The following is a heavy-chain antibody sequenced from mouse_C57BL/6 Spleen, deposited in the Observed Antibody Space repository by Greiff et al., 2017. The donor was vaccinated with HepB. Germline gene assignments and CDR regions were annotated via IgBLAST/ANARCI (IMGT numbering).Heavy chain of an antibody. J-gene: IGHJ1*03. CDR3: ARYYYGSTFPFDV. D-gene: IGHD1-1*01. CDR2: IYPSDSET. CDR1: GYTFTSYW. V-gene: IGHV1-61*01. Sequence: VQLQQSGAELVRPGSSVKLSCKASGYTFTSYWMDWVKQRPGQGLEWIGNIYPSDSETHYNQKFKDKATLTVDKSSSTAYMQLSSLTSEDSAVYYCARYYYGSTFPFDVWGTGTTVTVSS.